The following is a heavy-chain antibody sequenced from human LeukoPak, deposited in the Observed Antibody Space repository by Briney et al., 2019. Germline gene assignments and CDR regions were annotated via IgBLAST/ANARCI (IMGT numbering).Heavy chain of an antibody. J-gene: IGHJ1*01. D-gene: IGHD3-16*01. Sequence: GGSLRLSCAASGFSFSTYAMHWVRQAPGKGLEWVAYIRNDGSKRYYADSVKGRFTISRDNSKNTLSLQMNSLRGEDTVVYYCAKSPMTSVNYVDFWGQGTLVTVSS. CDR2: IRNDGSKR. V-gene: IGHV3-30*02. CDR1: GFSFSTYA. CDR3: AKSPMTSVNYVDF.